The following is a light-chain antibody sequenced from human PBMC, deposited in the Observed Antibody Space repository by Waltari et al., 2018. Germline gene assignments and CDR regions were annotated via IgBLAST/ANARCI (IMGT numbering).Light chain of an antibody. Sequence: AIQLTQSPSSLSASVGDRFTITCRASQGITTSLVWYQQKPGKAPKLLIYAASILQSGVPSRFSGSGSGTDFTLSISGLQSDDFAIYYCQQSDSYPFTFGPGTRVD. CDR3: QQSDSYPFT. CDR1: QGITTS. J-gene: IGKJ3*01. V-gene: IGKV1-13*02. CDR2: AAS.